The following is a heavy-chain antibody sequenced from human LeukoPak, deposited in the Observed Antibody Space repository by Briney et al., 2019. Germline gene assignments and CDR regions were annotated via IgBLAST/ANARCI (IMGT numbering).Heavy chain of an antibody. CDR1: GFTFSDYD. Sequence: GGSLRLSCLASGFTFSDYDMNWIRQAPGKGLEWISAISGRSSHTYYGDSVKGRFSISRDNAKNLLYLQMNGLGAEDTAVYYCGRAFPPLRTSSAGDLWGQGTLVTVSS. CDR2: ISGRSSHT. J-gene: IGHJ4*02. V-gene: IGHV3-21*06. D-gene: IGHD3-16*01. CDR3: GRAFPPLRTSSAGDL.